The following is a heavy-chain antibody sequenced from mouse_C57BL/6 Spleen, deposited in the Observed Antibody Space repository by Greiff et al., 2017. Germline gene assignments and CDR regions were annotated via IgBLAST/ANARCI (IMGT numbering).Heavy chain of an antibody. CDR3: TRGNGYYVDAMDY. CDR2: IRLKSDNYAT. Sequence: VQLKQSGGGLVQPGGSMKLSCVASGFTFSNYWMNWVRQSPEKGLEWVAQIRLKSDNYATHYAESVKGRFTISRDDSKSSVYLQMNNLRAEDTGIYYCTRGNGYYVDAMDYWGQGTSVTVSS. J-gene: IGHJ4*01. V-gene: IGHV6-3*01. D-gene: IGHD2-3*01. CDR1: GFTFSNYW.